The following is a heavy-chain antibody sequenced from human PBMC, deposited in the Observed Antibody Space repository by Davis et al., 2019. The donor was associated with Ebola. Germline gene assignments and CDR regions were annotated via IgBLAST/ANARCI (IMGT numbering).Heavy chain of an antibody. CDR1: GGSFSGYY. V-gene: IGHV4-59*12. CDR2: IYCSGST. D-gene: IGHD7-27*01. CDR3: ARDELGIAYYYGMDV. Sequence: SETLSLTCTIYGGSFSGYYWSWIRQPPGKGLEWIGYIYCSGSTYYNPSLKSRVTISVDTSKNQFSLKLSSVTAADTAVYYCARDELGIAYYYGMDVWGQGTTVTVSS. J-gene: IGHJ6*02.